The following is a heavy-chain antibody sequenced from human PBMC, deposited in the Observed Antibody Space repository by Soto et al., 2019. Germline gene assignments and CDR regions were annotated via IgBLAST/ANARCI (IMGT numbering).Heavy chain of an antibody. D-gene: IGHD3-9*01. CDR3: TTQYYDILTGLDY. J-gene: IGHJ4*02. V-gene: IGHV3-73*01. CDR2: IRSKANSYAT. CDR1: GSTFSGSA. Sequence: EVQLVESGGGLVQPGGSLKLSCAASGSTFSGSAMHWVRQASGKGLEWVGRIRSKANSYATAYAASVKGRFTISRDDSKNTAYLQMNSLKTEDTAVYYCTTQYYDILTGLDYWGQGTLVTVSS.